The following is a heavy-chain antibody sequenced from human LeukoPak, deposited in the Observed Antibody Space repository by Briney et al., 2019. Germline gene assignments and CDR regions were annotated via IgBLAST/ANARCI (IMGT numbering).Heavy chain of an antibody. CDR3: ARGKVVAGTPGQNSWDY. Sequence: SETLSLTCIVSGGSISSYYWNWIRQPAGKGLEWIGRIHTSGSTNYNPSLKSRVTVSVDTSKNQFSLKLSSVTAADTAVYYCARGKVVAGTPGQNSWDYWGQGTLVTVSS. CDR2: IHTSGST. D-gene: IGHD6-19*01. V-gene: IGHV4-4*07. CDR1: GGSISSYY. J-gene: IGHJ4*02.